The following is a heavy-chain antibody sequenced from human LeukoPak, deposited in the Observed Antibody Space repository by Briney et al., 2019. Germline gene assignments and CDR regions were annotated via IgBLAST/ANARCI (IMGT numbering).Heavy chain of an antibody. CDR2: ISSSSSPI. Sequence: GGSLRLSCAASGFTFSSYSMDWVRQAPGKGLEWVSYISSSSSPIYYADSVKGRFAISRDNAKNSLYLQMNSLRAEDMALYYCAKDADKGYSSSWYYIDYWGQGTLVTVSS. D-gene: IGHD6-13*01. J-gene: IGHJ4*02. CDR3: AKDADKGYSSSWYYIDY. CDR1: GFTFSSYS. V-gene: IGHV3-48*01.